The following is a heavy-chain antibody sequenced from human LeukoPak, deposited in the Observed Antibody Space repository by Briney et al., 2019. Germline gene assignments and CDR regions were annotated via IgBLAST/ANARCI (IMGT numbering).Heavy chain of an antibody. Sequence: GGSLRLSCAASGFTFSSYAMSWVRQAPGRGLEWVSAISGSGGSTYYADSVKGRFTISRDNSKNTLYLQMNSLRAEDTAVYYCAKGYCSSTSCYADVAYFQHWGQGTLVTVSS. D-gene: IGHD2-2*01. CDR1: GFTFSSYA. CDR3: AKGYCSSTSCYADVAYFQH. V-gene: IGHV3-23*01. J-gene: IGHJ1*01. CDR2: ISGSGGST.